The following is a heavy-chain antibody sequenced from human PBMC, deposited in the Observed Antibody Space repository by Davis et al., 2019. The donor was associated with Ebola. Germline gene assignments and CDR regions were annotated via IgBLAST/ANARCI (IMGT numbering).Heavy chain of an antibody. J-gene: IGHJ5*02. Sequence: PSETLSLTCTVSGGSISSSSYYWSWIRQPPGKGLEWIGYINYSGSTNYNPSLKSRVTISVDTSKNQFSLKLSSVTAADTAVYYCARGRKYRRFDPWGQGTLVTVSS. CDR3: ARGRKYRRFDP. D-gene: IGHD2-2*02. V-gene: IGHV4-61*05. CDR2: INYSGST. CDR1: GGSISSSSYY.